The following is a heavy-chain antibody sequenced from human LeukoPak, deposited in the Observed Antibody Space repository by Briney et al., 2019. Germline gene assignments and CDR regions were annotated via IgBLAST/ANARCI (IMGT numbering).Heavy chain of an antibody. Sequence: SETLSLTCTVSGGSISSSSYYWGWIRQPPGKGLECIGSIYYSGSTYYNPSLKSRVTISVDTSKNQFSLKLSSVTAADTAVYYCARRYYYDSSGYYPFDYWGQGTLVTVSS. CDR1: GGSISSSSYY. V-gene: IGHV4-39*01. CDR3: ARRYYYDSSGYYPFDY. J-gene: IGHJ4*02. CDR2: IYYSGST. D-gene: IGHD3-22*01.